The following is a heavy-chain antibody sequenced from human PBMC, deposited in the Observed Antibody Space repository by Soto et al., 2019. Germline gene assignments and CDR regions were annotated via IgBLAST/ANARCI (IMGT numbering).Heavy chain of an antibody. CDR2: IYHSGST. CDR1: GGSISSSNW. Sequence: KPSETLSLTCAVSGGSISSSNWWSWVRQPPGKGLEWIGEIYHSGSTNYNPSLKSRVTISVDKSKNQFSLKLSSVTAADTAVYYCASRGVVVPAAPGRAEDYWGQGTLVTVSS. V-gene: IGHV4-4*02. CDR3: ASRGVVVPAAPGRAEDY. J-gene: IGHJ4*02. D-gene: IGHD2-2*01.